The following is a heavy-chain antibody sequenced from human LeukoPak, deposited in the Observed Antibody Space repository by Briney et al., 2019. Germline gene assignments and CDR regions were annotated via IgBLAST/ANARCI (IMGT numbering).Heavy chain of an antibody. CDR3: ARDRSYYDSGSHQGFDD. CDR1: GFTFSSYS. V-gene: IGHV3-21*01. J-gene: IGHJ4*02. D-gene: IGHD3-10*01. CDR2: ISSSSSYI. Sequence: TGGSLRLSCAASGFTFSSYSMNWVRQAPGKGLEWVSSISSSSSYIYYADSVKGRFTISRDNAKNSLYLQMNSLRADDTAVYYCARDRSYYDSGSHQGFDDWGQGTLVTVSS.